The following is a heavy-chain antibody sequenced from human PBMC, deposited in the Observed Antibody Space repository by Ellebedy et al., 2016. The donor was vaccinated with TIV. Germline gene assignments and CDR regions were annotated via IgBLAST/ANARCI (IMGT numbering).Heavy chain of an antibody. CDR2: ISAGGDST. CDR1: GFTFSSFA. CDR3: AKGSSSGFNYDRVGFEY. Sequence: GGSLRLSCVASGFTFSSFAMHWVRQAPGKGLGWLSVISAGGDSTYYADPVKGRFTITRDNSKNTLYLQMDRLRAEDTAVYYCAKGSSSGFNYDRVGFEYWGQGTLVTVSS. J-gene: IGHJ4*02. D-gene: IGHD3-16*01. V-gene: IGHV3-23*01.